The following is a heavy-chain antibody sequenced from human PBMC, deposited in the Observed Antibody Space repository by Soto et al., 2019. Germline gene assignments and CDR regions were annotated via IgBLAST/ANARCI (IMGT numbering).Heavy chain of an antibody. V-gene: IGHV3-53*01. D-gene: IGHD4-17*01. Sequence: DVQLVESGGGLIQPGGSLRLSCAASGFTVSGKKYLAWVRQAPGKGLEWVSALYDVDGTYYADSVKGRFTTSADSSKTIVYLQMNGLRPDDTAVYYCASRHLREHAYDIWGQGTAVTVSS. J-gene: IGHJ3*02. CDR3: ASRHLREHAYDI. CDR2: LYDVDGT. CDR1: GFTVSGKKY.